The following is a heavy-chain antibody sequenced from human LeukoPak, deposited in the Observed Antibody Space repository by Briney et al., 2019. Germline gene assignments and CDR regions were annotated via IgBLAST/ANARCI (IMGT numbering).Heavy chain of an antibody. J-gene: IGHJ3*02. CDR3: AKDPFKVGATGAFDI. CDR2: IRYDGSNK. V-gene: IGHV3-30*02. CDR1: GFTFSSYG. D-gene: IGHD1-26*01. Sequence: GGSLRPSCAASGFTFSSYGMHWVRQAPGKGLEWVAFIRYDGSNKYYADSVRGRFTISRDNSKNTLYLQMNSLRAEDTAVYYCAKDPFKVGATGAFDIWGQGTMVTVSS.